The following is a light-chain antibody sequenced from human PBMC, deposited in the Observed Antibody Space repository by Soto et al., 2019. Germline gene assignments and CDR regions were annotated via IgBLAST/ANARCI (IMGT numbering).Light chain of an antibody. CDR1: QSIGKH. CDR3: QQSYTRPTT. Sequence: DIQMTQSPSFLSASVGDRVTITCRASQSIGKHLNWYQQKPGKAPKFLIYGASTLQSGVPSRFTGSGSGTDFTPTVNSLQAEDFATYYCQQSYTRPTTFGQGTRLEI. V-gene: IGKV1-39*01. J-gene: IGKJ5*01. CDR2: GAS.